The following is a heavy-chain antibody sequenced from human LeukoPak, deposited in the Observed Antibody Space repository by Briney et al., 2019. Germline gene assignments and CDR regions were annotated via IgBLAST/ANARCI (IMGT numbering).Heavy chain of an antibody. CDR2: IYHSGST. CDR3: ARARVGYDYVWGSYRNTTYYFDY. V-gene: IGHV4-30-2*01. CDR1: GGSISSGGYS. J-gene: IGHJ4*02. Sequence: SETLSLTCAVSGGSISSGGYSWRWIRQPPGKGLEWIVYIYHSGSTYYNPSLKSRFTISVDRSKDQFSLKLSSVTAADTAVYYCARARVGYDYVWGSYRNTTYYFDYWGQGTLVTVSS. D-gene: IGHD3-16*02.